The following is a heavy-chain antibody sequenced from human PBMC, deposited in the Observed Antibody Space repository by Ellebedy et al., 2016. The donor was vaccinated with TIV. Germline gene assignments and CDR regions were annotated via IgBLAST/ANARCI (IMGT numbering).Heavy chain of an antibody. Sequence: GGSLRLXXAASGFTFSSYGMHWVRQAPGKGLEWVAVIWYDGSNKYYADSVKGRFTISRDNSKNTLYLQMNSLRAEDTAVYYCARDGRHYYDSSGYYYSDAFDIWGQGTMVTVSS. D-gene: IGHD3-22*01. CDR2: IWYDGSNK. CDR1: GFTFSSYG. V-gene: IGHV3-33*01. CDR3: ARDGRHYYDSSGYYYSDAFDI. J-gene: IGHJ3*02.